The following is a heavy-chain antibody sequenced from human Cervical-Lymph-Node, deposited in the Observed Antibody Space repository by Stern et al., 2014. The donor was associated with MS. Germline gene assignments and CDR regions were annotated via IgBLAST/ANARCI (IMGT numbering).Heavy chain of an antibody. J-gene: IGHJ3*02. D-gene: IGHD1-26*01. CDR2: FDTENDET. Sequence: QVQLGQSGAEVKKPGVSVKVSCKGSGYSLSEISMHWVRQAPGKGLEWMGGFDTENDETVYAQNFQGRLTMTEDTSTDTAYMELSSLRSEDTAVYYCAGGGGTIDIWGQGTPVIVSS. CDR1: GYSLSEIS. CDR3: AGGGGTIDI. V-gene: IGHV1-24*01.